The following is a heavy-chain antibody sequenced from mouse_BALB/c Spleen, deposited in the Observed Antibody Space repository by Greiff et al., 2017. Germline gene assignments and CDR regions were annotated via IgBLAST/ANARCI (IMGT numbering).Heavy chain of an antibody. CDR1: GFTFSSFG. CDR3: ARSGGRYDPDD. CDR2: ISSGSSTI. J-gene: IGHJ2*01. Sequence: EVKLMESGGGLVQPGGSRKLSCAASGFTFSSFGMHWVRQAPEKGLEWVAYISSGSSTIYYADTVKGRFTISRDNPKNTLFLQMTSLRSEDTAMYYCARSGGRYDPDDWGQGTTLTVSS. D-gene: IGHD2-14*01. V-gene: IGHV5-17*02.